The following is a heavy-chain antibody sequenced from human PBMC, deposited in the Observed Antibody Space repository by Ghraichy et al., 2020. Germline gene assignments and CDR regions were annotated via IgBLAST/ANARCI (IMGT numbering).Heavy chain of an antibody. Sequence: SETLSLTCAVYGGSFSGYYWSWIRQPPGKGLEWIGEINHSGSTNYNPSLKSRVTISVDTSKNQFSLKLSSVTAADTAVYYCARGRGNTMIDDAFDIWGQGTMVTVSS. CDR3: ARGRGNTMIDDAFDI. CDR2: INHSGST. V-gene: IGHV4-34*01. D-gene: IGHD3-22*01. J-gene: IGHJ3*02. CDR1: GGSFSGYY.